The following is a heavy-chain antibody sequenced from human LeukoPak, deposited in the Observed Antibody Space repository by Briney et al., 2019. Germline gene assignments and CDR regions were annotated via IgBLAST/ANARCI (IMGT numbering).Heavy chain of an antibody. D-gene: IGHD6-13*01. J-gene: IGHJ5*02. CDR1: GYTFTGYY. Sequence: ASVKVSCKASGYTFTGYYMHWVRQAPGQGLEWMGWINPNSGGTNYAQKFQGRVTMTRDTSISAAYMELSRLRSDDTAVYYCARDNHSGSWSWFDPWGQGTLVSVSS. CDR3: ARDNHSGSWSWFDP. V-gene: IGHV1-2*02. CDR2: INPNSGGT.